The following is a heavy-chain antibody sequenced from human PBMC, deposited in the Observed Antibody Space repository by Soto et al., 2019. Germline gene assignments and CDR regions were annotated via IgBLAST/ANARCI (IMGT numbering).Heavy chain of an antibody. CDR2: ISAYNGNT. CDR1: GYTFTSYG. CDR3: ARDRGSSAPDY. Sequence: QVQLVQSGAEVKKPGASVKVSCKASGYTFTSYGISWVRQAPGQGLEWMGWISAYNGNTNYAQKLQGRVTMTTDTSTSKAYMDLSSLRSDATAVYNSARDRGSSAPDYWGQGTLVTVSS. D-gene: IGHD1-26*01. V-gene: IGHV1-18*01. J-gene: IGHJ4*02.